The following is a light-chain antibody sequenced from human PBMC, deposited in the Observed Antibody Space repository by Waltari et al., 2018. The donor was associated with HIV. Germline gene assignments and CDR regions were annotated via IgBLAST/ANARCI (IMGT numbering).Light chain of an antibody. V-gene: IGLV3-9*01. Sequence: ELTQPLSVSVALGQTARITCGGNNIGSKNVHWYQQKPGQAPVLVIYRDNNRPSGIPERFSGSNSGNTATLTISRAQAGDEADYYCQVWDSSTVFGGGTKLTVL. CDR1: NIGSKN. J-gene: IGLJ2*01. CDR3: QVWDSSTV. CDR2: RDN.